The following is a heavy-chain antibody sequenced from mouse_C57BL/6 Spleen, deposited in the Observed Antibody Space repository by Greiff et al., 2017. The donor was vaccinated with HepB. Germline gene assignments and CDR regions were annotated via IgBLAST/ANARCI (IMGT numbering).Heavy chain of an antibody. Sequence: EVMLVESEGGLVQPGRSMKLSCTASGFTFSDYYMAWVRQVPEKGLEWVANINYDGSSTYYLDSLKSRFIISRDNAKNILYLQMSSLKSEDTATYYCARDSSDYAMDYWGQGTSVTVSS. CDR1: GFTFSDYY. CDR3: ARDSSDYAMDY. J-gene: IGHJ4*01. CDR2: INYDGSST. D-gene: IGHD3-2*02. V-gene: IGHV5-16*01.